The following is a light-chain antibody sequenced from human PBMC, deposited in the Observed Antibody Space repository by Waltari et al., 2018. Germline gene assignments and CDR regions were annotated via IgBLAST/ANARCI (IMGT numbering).Light chain of an antibody. Sequence: DIVMTQSPLSLPVPPGEPASIPCRSSQSLLHTNAYNYLDWNLQKPGQSPQLLIYLGSNRASGVPDRFSGSGSGTDFTLKISRVEAEDVGIYYCMQSLQTPYTFGQGTKLEIK. J-gene: IGKJ2*01. CDR2: LGS. V-gene: IGKV2-28*01. CDR3: MQSLQTPYT. CDR1: QSLLHTNAYNY.